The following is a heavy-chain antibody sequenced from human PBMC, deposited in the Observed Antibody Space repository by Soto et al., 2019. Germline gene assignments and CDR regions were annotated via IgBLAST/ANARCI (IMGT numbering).Heavy chain of an antibody. CDR2: ISDVGAYI. V-gene: IGHV3-21*01. Sequence: EVQLVESGGGLIKPGGSLRLSCVASGFTLSDHSMNWVRLAPGKGLEWVSSISDVGAYIFYADSVKGRFTISRDNAKNSLYLQMDSLGAEDTALYYCARDLVEAALNGFEVWGQGTMVTVSS. J-gene: IGHJ3*01. D-gene: IGHD3-16*01. CDR3: ARDLVEAALNGFEV. CDR1: GFTLSDHS.